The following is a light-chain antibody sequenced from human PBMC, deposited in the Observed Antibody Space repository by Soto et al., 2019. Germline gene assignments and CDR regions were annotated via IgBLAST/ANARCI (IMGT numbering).Light chain of an antibody. Sequence: DILMTQSPSTLSASVGDRVTLTCRASQSVINCLAWYQQKPGKAPRLLIYDTSNRETGVPARFSGSGSGTEFPITISRLPDDYFANYYCQQYNCYLTFGQGTKVDI. CDR3: QQYNCYLT. J-gene: IGKJ1*01. CDR2: DTS. CDR1: QSVINC. V-gene: IGKV1-5*01.